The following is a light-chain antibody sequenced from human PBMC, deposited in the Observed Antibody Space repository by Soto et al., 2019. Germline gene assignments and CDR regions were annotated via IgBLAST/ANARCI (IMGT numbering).Light chain of an antibody. CDR3: QQYNSYLIT. V-gene: IGKV1-5*01. CDR1: QSISSW. J-gene: IGKJ5*01. Sequence: DIQMTQSPSTLSASVGARVTITCRASQSISSWLAWYQQKPGKAHKLLIYDASSLESGVPSRFSGSGSGTEFTLTISSLQPDDFAPYYCQQYNSYLITVGQGTRLEI. CDR2: DAS.